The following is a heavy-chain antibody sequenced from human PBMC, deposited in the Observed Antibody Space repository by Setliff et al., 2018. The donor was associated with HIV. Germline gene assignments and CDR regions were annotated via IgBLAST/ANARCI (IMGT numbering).Heavy chain of an antibody. D-gene: IGHD2-15*01. CDR2: IDHLGNT. Sequence: SETLSLTCTVSGGSISSGDYYWSWIRQSPARGLEWIGDIDHLGNTNYNPSLRGRVTMSVDTSRSRLSLTLRYVTAADTAIYYCARGFCSGGSCYYFPPLDCWGQGTLVTVSS. V-gene: IGHV4-61*08. CDR1: GGSISSGDYY. J-gene: IGHJ4*02. CDR3: ARGFCSGGSCYYFPPLDC.